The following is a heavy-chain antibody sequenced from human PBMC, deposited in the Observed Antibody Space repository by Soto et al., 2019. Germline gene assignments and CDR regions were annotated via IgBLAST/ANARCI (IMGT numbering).Heavy chain of an antibody. Sequence: EVQLLESGGGLVQPGGSLRLSCAASGFTFSIYAMSWVRQAPGKGLEWVSIISGSGISTYYADSVKGRFTISRDSSMDTMVLQMNSLRAEDTAVYYCAKGQHSSSRYNWFDPWGQGTLVTVSS. CDR3: AKGQHSSSRYNWFDP. CDR1: GFTFSIYA. V-gene: IGHV3-23*01. CDR2: ISGSGIST. D-gene: IGHD6-13*01. J-gene: IGHJ5*02.